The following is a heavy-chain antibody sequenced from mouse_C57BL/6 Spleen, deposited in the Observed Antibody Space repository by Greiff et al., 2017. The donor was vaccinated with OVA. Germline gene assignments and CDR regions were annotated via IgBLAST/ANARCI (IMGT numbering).Heavy chain of an antibody. CDR3: GGGGDYFDY. CDR2: INPSTGGT. Sequence: EVKLMESGPELVKPGASVKISCKASGYSFTGYYMNWVKQSPEKSLEWIGEINPSTGGTNYNQKFKAKATLTVDESSSTAYMQLKSLTSEDAAVYYCGGGGDYFDYWGQGTTLTVSS. V-gene: IGHV1-42*01. J-gene: IGHJ2*01. CDR1: GYSFTGYY.